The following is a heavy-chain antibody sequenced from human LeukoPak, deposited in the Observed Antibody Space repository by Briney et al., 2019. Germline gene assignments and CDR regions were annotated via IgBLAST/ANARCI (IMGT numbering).Heavy chain of an antibody. CDR1: GGSISSSSYY. V-gene: IGHV4-39*01. Sequence: SETLSLTCTVSGGSISSSSYYWGWIRQPPGKGLEWIGSIYYSGSTYYNPSLKSRVTISVDTSKNQFSLKLSSVTAADTAVYYCARRGKGAMVTDFDCWGQGTLVTVSS. CDR3: ARRGKGAMVTDFDC. D-gene: IGHD5-18*01. J-gene: IGHJ4*02. CDR2: IYYSGST.